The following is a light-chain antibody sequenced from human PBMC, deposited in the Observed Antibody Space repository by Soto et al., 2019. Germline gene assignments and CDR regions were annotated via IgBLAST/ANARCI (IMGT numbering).Light chain of an antibody. J-gene: IGKJ1*01. V-gene: IGKV1-5*03. CDR1: QTISSW. CDR3: QHYNSYSEA. CDR2: KAS. Sequence: DIQMTQSPSTLSGSVLDRVTISCRASQTISSWLAWYQQKPGKAPKLLIYKASTLKSGVPSRFSGSGSGTEFTLTISSLQPDDFATYYCQHYNSYSEAFGQGNKVDIK.